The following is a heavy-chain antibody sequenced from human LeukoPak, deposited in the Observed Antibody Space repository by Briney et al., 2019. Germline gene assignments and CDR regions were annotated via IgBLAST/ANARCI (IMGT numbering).Heavy chain of an antibody. V-gene: IGHV1-18*01. Sequence: ASVKVSCKTSGYTFDQYGLSWVRQAPGQGLERMGWISTYNGNTNYAENLQDRVTLTTDSSTSSAYMELRCLRSDHPAIYFCEREGRNNYQDAFDIWGQGTMVTV. CDR1: GYTFDQYG. J-gene: IGHJ3*02. CDR3: EREGRNNYQDAFDI. D-gene: IGHD1-20*01. CDR2: ISTYNGNT.